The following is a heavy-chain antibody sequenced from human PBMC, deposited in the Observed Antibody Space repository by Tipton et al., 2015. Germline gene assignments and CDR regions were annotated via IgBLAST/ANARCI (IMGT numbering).Heavy chain of an antibody. CDR2: IYHDGGT. J-gene: IGHJ4*02. CDR3: ARDDSALDS. V-gene: IGHV4-34*01. CDR1: GGPLRGFY. Sequence: TLSLTCAVYGGPLRGFYWSWIRQPPGKGLEWIGEIYHDGGTDYNPSLKSRVTTSIDTSKNQFSLKLNSVTAADTAMYYCARDDSALDSWGQGTLVTVSS. D-gene: IGHD5-18*01.